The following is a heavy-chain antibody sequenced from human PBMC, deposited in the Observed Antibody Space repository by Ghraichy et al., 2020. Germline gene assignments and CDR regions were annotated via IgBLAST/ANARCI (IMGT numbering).Heavy chain of an antibody. Sequence: SGPTLVKPTQTLTLTCTFSGFSLTTSGVGVGWIRQPPGKALEWLALIYWDDDKRYSPSLKSRLTITKDTSKNQVVLTMTNMDPVDTATYYCAHRSGGGYCYSLDYWGQGTLVTVSS. CDR3: AHRSGGGYCYSLDY. J-gene: IGHJ4*02. V-gene: IGHV2-5*02. D-gene: IGHD2-15*01. CDR2: IYWDDDK. CDR1: GFSLTTSGVG.